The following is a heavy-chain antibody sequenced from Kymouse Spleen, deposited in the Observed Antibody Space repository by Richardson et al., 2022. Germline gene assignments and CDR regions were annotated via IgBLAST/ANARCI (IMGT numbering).Heavy chain of an antibody. D-gene: IGHD6-6*01. CDR2: ISWNSGSI. Sequence: EVQLVESGGGLVQPGRSLRLSCAASGFTFDDYAMHWVRQAPGKGLEWVSGISWNSGSIGYADSVKGRFTISRDNAKNSLYLQMNSLRAEDTALYYCAKDMRGVGPQEYSSSSGYYFDYWGQGTLVTVSS. V-gene: IGHV3-9*01. CDR1: GFTFDDYA. CDR3: AKDMRGVGPQEYSSSSGYYFDY. J-gene: IGHJ4*02.